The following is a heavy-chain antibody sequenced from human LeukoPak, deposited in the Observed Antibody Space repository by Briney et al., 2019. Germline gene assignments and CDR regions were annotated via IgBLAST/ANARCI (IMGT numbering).Heavy chain of an antibody. J-gene: IGHJ4*02. CDR1: GFTFSSYA. Sequence: QPGRSLRLSCAASGFTFSSYAMSWVRQAPGKGLEWVSAISGSGGSTYYADSVKGRFTISRDNSKNTLYLQMNSLRAEDTAVYYCAKGRERYSSSWLVMDYWGQGTLVTVSS. V-gene: IGHV3-23*01. CDR2: ISGSGGST. CDR3: AKGRERYSSSWLVMDY. D-gene: IGHD6-13*01.